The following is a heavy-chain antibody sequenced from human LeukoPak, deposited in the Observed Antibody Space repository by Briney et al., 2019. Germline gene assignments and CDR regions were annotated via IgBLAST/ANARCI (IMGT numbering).Heavy chain of an antibody. CDR1: GFTFSSYW. CDR3: ARYPGIAVAGITTWYYYYGMDV. Sequence: GGSLRLSCAASGFTFSSYWMSWVRQAPGKGLEWVANIKQDGSEKYYVDSVKGRFTISRDNAKNSLYLQMNSLRAEDTAVYYCARYPGIAVAGITTWYYYYGMDVWGQGTTVTVSS. D-gene: IGHD6-19*01. V-gene: IGHV3-7*01. CDR2: IKQDGSEK. J-gene: IGHJ6*02.